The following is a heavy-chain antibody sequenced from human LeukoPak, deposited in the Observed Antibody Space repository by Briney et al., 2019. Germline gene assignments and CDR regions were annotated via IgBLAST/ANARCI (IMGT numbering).Heavy chain of an antibody. V-gene: IGHV3-23*01. CDR2: ISGSGGST. Sequence: GGSLRLSCAASGFTFSSYGMSWVRQAPGKGLEWVSAISGSGGSTYYADSVKGRFTISRDNSKNTLYLQMNSLRAEDTAVYYCAKDSRHIVVVTAITHYYYYMDVWGKGTTVTVSS. CDR1: GFTFSSYG. D-gene: IGHD2-21*02. J-gene: IGHJ6*03. CDR3: AKDSRHIVVVTAITHYYYYMDV.